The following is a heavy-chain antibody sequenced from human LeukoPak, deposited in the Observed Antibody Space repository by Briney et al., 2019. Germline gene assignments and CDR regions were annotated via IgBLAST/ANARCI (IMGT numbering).Heavy chain of an antibody. J-gene: IGHJ6*03. CDR2: ISSSGSTI. V-gene: IGHV3-11*01. Sequence: GGSLRLSCAASGFTFSDYYMSWIRQAPGKGLEWVSYISSSGSTIYYADSVKGRFTISRDNAKNSLYLQMNSMRAEATDVYYCASTWSVVVPAASYYMDVWGKGTTVTVSS. D-gene: IGHD2-2*01. CDR1: GFTFSDYY. CDR3: ASTWSVVVPAASYYMDV.